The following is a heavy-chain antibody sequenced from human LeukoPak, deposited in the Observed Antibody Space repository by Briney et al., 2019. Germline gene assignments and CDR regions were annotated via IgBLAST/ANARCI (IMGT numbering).Heavy chain of an antibody. V-gene: IGHV1-69*05. J-gene: IGHJ3*02. D-gene: IGHD5-24*01. CDR2: IIPIFGTT. CDR3: AREGRATSDAFDI. CDR1: GGTFSRCT. Sequence: SVKLSCTASGGTFSRCTISWVRHAPGQGLEWMGGIIPIFGTTNYAQKFQGRVTITTDESTSTAYMELRSLRAEDTAVYYCAREGRATSDAFDIWGQGTMVTVSS.